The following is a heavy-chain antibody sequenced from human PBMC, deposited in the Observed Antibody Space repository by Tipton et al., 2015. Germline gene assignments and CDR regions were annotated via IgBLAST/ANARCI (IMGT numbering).Heavy chain of an antibody. J-gene: IGHJ4*02. CDR1: GDSVSSNRVT. Sequence: PGLVKPSQTLLLTCDISGDSVSSNRVTWNWIRQSPSRGLEWLGRTYYKSKWYHDYAISVQSRITLTADTSKDLFSLQLNSVTPDVAAVYFCARHRPYSSSGALYFGYWGQGTLVTVSS. CDR2: TYYKSKWYH. V-gene: IGHV6-1*01. CDR3: ARHRPYSSSGALYFGY. D-gene: IGHD6-6*01.